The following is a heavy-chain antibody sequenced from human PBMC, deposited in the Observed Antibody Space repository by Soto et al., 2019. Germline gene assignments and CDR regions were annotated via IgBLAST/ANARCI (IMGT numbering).Heavy chain of an antibody. V-gene: IGHV4-59*01. CDR2: IYYSGST. D-gene: IGHD1-20*01. CDR1: GGSISSYY. CDR3: ARAGTFLLYNGNGPTYYGMDV. J-gene: IGHJ6*02. Sequence: SETLSLTCTVSGGSISSYYWSWIRQPPGRGLEWIGYIYYSGSTNYNPSLKSRVTTSVDTSKNQFSLKLSSLTAADTAVYYCARAGTFLLYNGNGPTYYGMDVWGQGTTVTVYS.